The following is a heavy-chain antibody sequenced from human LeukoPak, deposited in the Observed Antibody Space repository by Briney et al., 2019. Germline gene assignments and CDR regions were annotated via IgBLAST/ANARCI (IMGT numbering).Heavy chain of an antibody. CDR1: GYIFRSYW. Sequence: GESLKISCKGSGYIFRSYWIGWVRQMHGKGLEWMGIFYPGDSDTRYSPSFQGQVTISADQSITTAYLHWSSLKASDTAMYYCARQDTMDGGVITFDNWGQGTLVTVSS. D-gene: IGHD3-10*01. CDR2: FYPGDSDT. V-gene: IGHV5-51*01. CDR3: ARQDTMDGGVITFDN. J-gene: IGHJ4*02.